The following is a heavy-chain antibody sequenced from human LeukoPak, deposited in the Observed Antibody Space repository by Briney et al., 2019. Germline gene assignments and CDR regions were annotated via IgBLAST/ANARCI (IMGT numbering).Heavy chain of an antibody. V-gene: IGHV3-9*01. CDR1: GFTFEDYA. J-gene: IGHJ6*03. Sequence: PGRSLRLSCAASGFTFEDYAMYWVRQAPGKGLEWVSGISWNSGSIGYADSVKGRFTISRDNAKNSLYLQMNSLRAEDTAVYYCAREVSTEYQLLYYYYYMDVWGKGTTVTVSS. CDR3: AREVSTEYQLLYYYYYMDV. D-gene: IGHD2-2*01. CDR2: ISWNSGSI.